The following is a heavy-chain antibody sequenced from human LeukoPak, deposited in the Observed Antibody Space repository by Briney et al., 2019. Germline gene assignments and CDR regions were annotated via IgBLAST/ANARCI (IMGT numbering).Heavy chain of an antibody. CDR3: ASSSSRNLDFDY. J-gene: IGHJ4*02. CDR1: GYSSTSYW. CDR2: TYPADSDT. V-gene: IGHV5-51*01. Sequence: GASLKISCKGSGYSSTSYWIGWVRQMPGKGLEWMGSTYPADSDTRYSTTFQGQVTISADKSISTAYLQWSSLKASDTAMYYCASSSSRNLDFDYWGQGTLVTVSS. D-gene: IGHD6-13*01.